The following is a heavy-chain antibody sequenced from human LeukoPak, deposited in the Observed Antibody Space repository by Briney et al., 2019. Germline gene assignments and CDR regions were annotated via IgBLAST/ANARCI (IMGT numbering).Heavy chain of an antibody. V-gene: IGHV1-69*13. CDR2: IIPIFGTA. CDR1: GGTFSSYA. CDR3: ARGGSSWYSDY. D-gene: IGHD6-13*01. Sequence: ASVKVSCKASGGTFSSYAISWVRQAPGQGLEWMGGIIPIFGTANYAQKFQGRVTITADESTSTAYMELSSLRSEDTTVYYCARGGSSWYSDYWGQGTLVTVSS. J-gene: IGHJ4*02.